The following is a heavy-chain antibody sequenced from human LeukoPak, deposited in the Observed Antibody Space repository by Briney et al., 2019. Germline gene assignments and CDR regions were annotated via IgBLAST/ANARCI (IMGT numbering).Heavy chain of an antibody. J-gene: IGHJ3*01. CDR1: GFTFSSYA. V-gene: IGHV3-30-3*01. CDR3: ARDRSGYANDAFDF. CDR2: ISYDGSNK. D-gene: IGHD3-3*01. Sequence: TGGSLRLSCAASGFTFSSYAMHWVRQAPGKGLEWVAVISYDGSNKFYADSVKGRFTISRDNSKNTMFLQMNSLRAEDTAVYHCARDRSGYANDAFDFWGQGTMVTVSS.